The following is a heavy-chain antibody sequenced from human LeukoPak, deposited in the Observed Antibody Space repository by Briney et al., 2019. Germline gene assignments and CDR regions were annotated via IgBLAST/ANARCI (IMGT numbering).Heavy chain of an antibody. CDR1: GGSISSGDYY. CDR3: ARDGWFGELFWFDP. CDR2: IYYSGST. D-gene: IGHD3-10*01. V-gene: IGHV4-30-4*01. Sequence: QTSETLSLTCTVSGGSISSGDYYWNWIRQPPGTVLEWIGYIYYSGSTYYNPSLKSRVTISVDTSKNQFSLKLSSVTAADTAVYYCARDGWFGELFWFDPWGQGTLVTVSS. J-gene: IGHJ5*02.